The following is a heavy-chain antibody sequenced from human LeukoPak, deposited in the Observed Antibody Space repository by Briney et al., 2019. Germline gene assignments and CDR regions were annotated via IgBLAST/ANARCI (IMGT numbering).Heavy chain of an antibody. D-gene: IGHD6-6*01. V-gene: IGHV1-69*05. CDR3: ARGGTEYSSSFRTYYFDY. Sequence: SVKVSCKASGGTFSSYAISWVRQAPGQGLEWMGGIIPIFGTANYAQKFQGRVTITTDESTSTAYMELSSLRSEDTAVYYCARGGTEYSSSFRTYYFDYWGQGTLVAVSS. J-gene: IGHJ4*02. CDR2: IIPIFGTA. CDR1: GGTFSSYA.